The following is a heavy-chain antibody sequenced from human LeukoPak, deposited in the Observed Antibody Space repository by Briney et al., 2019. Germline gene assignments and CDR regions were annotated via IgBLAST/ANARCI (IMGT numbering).Heavy chain of an antibody. CDR1: GFTFDDYA. CDR3: ARDPITGDDVWYFDV. D-gene: IGHD7-27*01. CDR2: ISWNSGSI. J-gene: IGHJ2*01. V-gene: IGHV3-9*01. Sequence: GGSLRLSCAASGFTFDDYAMHWVRQAPGKGLEWVSGISWNSGSIGYADSVKGRFTISRDDSRNTLYLQMNSLRLDDTALYYCARDPITGDDVWYFDVWGRGTLVTVSS.